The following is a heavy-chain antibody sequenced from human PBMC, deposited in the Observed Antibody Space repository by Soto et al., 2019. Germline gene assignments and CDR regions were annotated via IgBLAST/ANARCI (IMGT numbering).Heavy chain of an antibody. V-gene: IGHV3-30-3*01. Sequence: QVQLLESGGGLVQPGGSLRLSCAASGFTFSSYAMHWVRQAPGKGLEWVAVISYDGSNKYYADSVKGRFTISRDNSKNTLYLQMNSLRDEDTAVYYCARDGDTVARYLDYWGQGTLVTVSS. D-gene: IGHD5-18*01. J-gene: IGHJ4*02. CDR2: ISYDGSNK. CDR1: GFTFSSYA. CDR3: ARDGDTVARYLDY.